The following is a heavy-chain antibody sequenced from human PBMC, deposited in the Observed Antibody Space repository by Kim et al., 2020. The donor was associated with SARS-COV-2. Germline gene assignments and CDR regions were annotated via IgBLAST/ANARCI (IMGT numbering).Heavy chain of an antibody. CDR1: GYTFTSYA. CDR3: ASVSYEYSSSWYYSYYGMDV. V-gene: IGHV7-4-1*02. D-gene: IGHD6-13*01. J-gene: IGHJ6*02. Sequence: ASVKVSCKASGYTFTSYAMNWVRQAPGQGLEWMGWINTNTGNPTYALGFTGRFVFSLDTSVSTAYLQISSLKAEDTAVYYCASVSYEYSSSWYYSYYGMDVWGQGTTVTVSS. CDR2: INTNTGNP.